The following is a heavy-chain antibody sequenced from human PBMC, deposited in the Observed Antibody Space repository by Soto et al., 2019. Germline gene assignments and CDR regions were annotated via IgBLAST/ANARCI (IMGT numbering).Heavy chain of an antibody. CDR3: ARASTYCGGDCYPDPYYYYGMDV. D-gene: IGHD2-21*02. Sequence: QVQLVESGGGVVQPGRSLRLSCAASGFTFSSYAMHWVRQAPGKGLEWVAVISYDGSNKYYADSVKGRFTISRDNSKNPLYLQMNSLRAEDTAVYYCARASTYCGGDCYPDPYYYYGMDVWGQGTTVTVSS. CDR2: ISYDGSNK. J-gene: IGHJ6*02. CDR1: GFTFSSYA. V-gene: IGHV3-30-3*01.